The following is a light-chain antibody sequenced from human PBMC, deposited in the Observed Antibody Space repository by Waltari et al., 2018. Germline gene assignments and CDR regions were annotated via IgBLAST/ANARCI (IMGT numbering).Light chain of an antibody. CDR1: QDIRNE. Sequence: AIQMTQSPSSLSASVGDRVTITCRESQDIRNELAWYQQKPGKAPQVLTSGASSLQSGVPSRFTGSGSDTAFTLTISSLQPEDFATYYCLQDYNYPRTFGQGTKLGIK. J-gene: IGKJ2*01. CDR3: LQDYNYPRT. V-gene: IGKV1-6*01. CDR2: GAS.